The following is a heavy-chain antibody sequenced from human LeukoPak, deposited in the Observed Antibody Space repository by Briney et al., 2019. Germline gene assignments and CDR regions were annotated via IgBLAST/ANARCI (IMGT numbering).Heavy chain of an antibody. J-gene: IGHJ6*03. Sequence: PGGSLRLSCAASGFTVSSNYMSWVRQAPGKGLEWVSIIYSGGSTYYADSVKGRFTISRENSKNTLYRQMNSLRAEDTAVYYCASGSGSYRTPYYYMDVWGKGTTVTVSS. CDR3: ASGSGSYRTPYYYMDV. D-gene: IGHD3-10*01. CDR1: GFTVSSNY. CDR2: IYSGGST. V-gene: IGHV3-53*01.